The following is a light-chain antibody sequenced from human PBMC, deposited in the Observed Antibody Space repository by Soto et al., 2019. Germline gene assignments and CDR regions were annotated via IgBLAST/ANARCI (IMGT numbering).Light chain of an antibody. CDR2: DAA. CDR3: QHYNSYSQT. Sequence: DIQMTQSRSTLSASVGDRVIITCRASQGISSWLAWYQQKPGKAPKLLIYDAAGLESGVPSRFSGSGSGTEFTLTISSLQPDDFATYYCQHYNSYSQTFGQGTKVDIK. CDR1: QGISSW. V-gene: IGKV1-5*01. J-gene: IGKJ1*01.